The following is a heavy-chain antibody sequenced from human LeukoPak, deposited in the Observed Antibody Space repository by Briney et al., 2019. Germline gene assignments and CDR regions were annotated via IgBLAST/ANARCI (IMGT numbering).Heavy chain of an antibody. CDR2: IYYSGST. CDR3: ARLQLWSFYFDY. CDR1: GGSFSGYY. D-gene: IGHD5-18*01. J-gene: IGHJ4*02. V-gene: IGHV4-59*01. Sequence: SETLSLTRAVYGGSFSGYYWSWIRQPPGKGLEWIGYIYYSGSTNYNPSLKSRVTISVDTSKNQFSLKLSSVTAADTAVYYCARLQLWSFYFDYWGQGTLVTVSS.